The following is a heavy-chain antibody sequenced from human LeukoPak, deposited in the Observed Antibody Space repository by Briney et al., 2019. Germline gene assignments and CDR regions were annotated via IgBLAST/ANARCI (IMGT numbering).Heavy chain of an antibody. Sequence: SETLSLTCTVSGGSISSYYWSWLQQPPGKGLEWIGYIYTSGSTNYNPSLKSRVTISVDTSKNQFSLKLSSVTAADTAVYYCARAMTAIRPDAFDIWGQGTMVTVSS. CDR3: ARAMTAIRPDAFDI. CDR2: IYTSGST. V-gene: IGHV4-4*09. CDR1: GGSISSYY. J-gene: IGHJ3*02. D-gene: IGHD2-21*02.